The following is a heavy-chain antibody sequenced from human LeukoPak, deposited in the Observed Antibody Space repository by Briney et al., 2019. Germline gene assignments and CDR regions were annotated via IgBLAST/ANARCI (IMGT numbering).Heavy chain of an antibody. J-gene: IGHJ3*02. V-gene: IGHV3-49*04. D-gene: IGHD4-17*01. CDR1: GFTFGDYA. CDR3: TRDKVTVTTGDTNAFDI. CDR2: IRRKAYGGTK. Sequence: GRSLRLSCTASGFTFGDYAMSWVRQAPGKGLGWVSSIRRKAYGGTKQYAASVKGRFTISRDDSKSVAYLQMNSLKTEDTAVYYCTRDKVTVTTGDTNAFDIWGQGTMVTVSS.